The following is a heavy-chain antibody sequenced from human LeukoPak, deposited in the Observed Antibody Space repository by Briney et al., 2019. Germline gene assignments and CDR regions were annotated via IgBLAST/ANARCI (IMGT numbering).Heavy chain of an antibody. CDR3: ARDCSGGSCYPDYYYYGMDV. J-gene: IGHJ6*02. CDR2: INAGNGNT. D-gene: IGHD2-15*01. CDR1: GYTFTIYA. V-gene: IGHV1-3*01. Sequence: ASVKVSCTASGYTFTIYAMHWVRQAPGQRLEWMGWINAGNGNTKYSQKFQGRVTITRDTSASTAYMELSSLRSEDTAVCYCARDCSGGSCYPDYYYYGMDVWGQGTTVTVSS.